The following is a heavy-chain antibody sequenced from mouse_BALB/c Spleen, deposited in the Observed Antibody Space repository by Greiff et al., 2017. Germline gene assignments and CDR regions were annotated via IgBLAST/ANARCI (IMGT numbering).Heavy chain of an antibody. D-gene: IGHD2-10*01. CDR2: ISSGSSTI. Sequence: EVKLVESGGGLVQPGGSRKLSCAASGFTFSSFGMHWVRQAPEKGLEWVAYISSGSSTIYYADTVKGRFTISRDNTTNTLFLQMTSLRSEDTAMYYCARDGSYSMDYWGQGTTLTVSS. CDR3: ARDGSYSMDY. V-gene: IGHV5-17*02. J-gene: IGHJ2*01. CDR1: GFTFSSFG.